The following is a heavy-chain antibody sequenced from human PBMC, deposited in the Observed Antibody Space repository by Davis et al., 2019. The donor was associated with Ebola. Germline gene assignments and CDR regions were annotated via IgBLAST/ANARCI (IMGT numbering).Heavy chain of an antibody. Sequence: PSETLSLTCTVSGGSISSSSYSWSWIRQPPGKGLEWIGYIYHSGSTYYNPSLKSRVTISVDTSKNQFSLKLSSVTAADTAVYYCARHASLRYYYDSSARGWFDPWGQGTLVTVSS. CDR2: IYHSGST. CDR1: GGSISSSSYS. D-gene: IGHD3-22*01. CDR3: ARHASLRYYYDSSARGWFDP. V-gene: IGHV4-39*01. J-gene: IGHJ5*02.